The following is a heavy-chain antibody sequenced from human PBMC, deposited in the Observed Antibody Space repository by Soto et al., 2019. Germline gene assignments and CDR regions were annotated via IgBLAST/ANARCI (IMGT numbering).Heavy chain of an antibody. CDR1: GGTFSSYA. CDR3: ARESYSSSLDYYYYYGMDV. J-gene: IGHJ6*02. CDR2: IIPIFGTA. V-gene: IGHV1-69*13. D-gene: IGHD6-6*01. Sequence: SVKVSCKASGGTFSSYAISWVRQAPGQGLEWMGGIIPIFGTANYAQKFQGRVTITADESTSTAYMELSSLRSEDTAVYYCARESYSSSLDYYYYYGMDVWGQGTTVTVSS.